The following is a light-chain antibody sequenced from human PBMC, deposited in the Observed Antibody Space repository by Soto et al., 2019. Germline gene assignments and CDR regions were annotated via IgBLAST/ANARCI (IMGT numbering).Light chain of an antibody. CDR1: SSDVGGYNY. J-gene: IGLJ2*01. Sequence: QSVLTQPASVSGSPGQSITISCTGTSSDVGGYNYVSWYQQHPGKAPKLMIYEVSNRPSGVSNRFSGSKSGNTASLAISVLQAEDEADYYCSSYTRSSTLVFGGGTKLTVL. CDR3: SSYTRSSTLV. CDR2: EVS. V-gene: IGLV2-14*01.